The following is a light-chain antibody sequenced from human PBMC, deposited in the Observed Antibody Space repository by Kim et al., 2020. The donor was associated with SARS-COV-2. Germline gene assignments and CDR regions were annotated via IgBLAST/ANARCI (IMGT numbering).Light chain of an antibody. CDR1: QSVSSN. Sequence: PVERGTLSSRASQSVSSNIAWYQQKPVQAPRLLIYGASARATGIPAMFSGSGSGTEFTLTISSLQSEDFAVYYCHQYNNWPPPITFGQGTRLEIK. CDR3: HQYNNWPPPIT. CDR2: GAS. V-gene: IGKV3-15*01. J-gene: IGKJ5*01.